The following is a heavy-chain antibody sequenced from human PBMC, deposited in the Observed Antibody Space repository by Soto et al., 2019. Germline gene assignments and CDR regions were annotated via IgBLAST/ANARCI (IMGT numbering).Heavy chain of an antibody. CDR2: ISYDGSNK. J-gene: IGHJ6*02. Sequence: QVQLVESGGGVVQPGRSLRLSCAASGFTFSSYAMHWVRQAPGKGLEWVAVISYDGSNKYYADSVKGRFTISRDNSKHTLYMPMNSLRAEDTAVYYCARDRLRYNWNDFPYYYYGMDVWGQGTTVTVSS. D-gene: IGHD1-1*01. CDR3: ARDRLRYNWNDFPYYYYGMDV. CDR1: GFTFSSYA. V-gene: IGHV3-30-3*01.